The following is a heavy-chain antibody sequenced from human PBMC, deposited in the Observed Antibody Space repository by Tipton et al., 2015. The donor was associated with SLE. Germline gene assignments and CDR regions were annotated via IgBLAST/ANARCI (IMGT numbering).Heavy chain of an antibody. J-gene: IGHJ5*02. D-gene: IGHD6-13*01. CDR3: ARGRGYLDWFDP. CDR2: IYANGNT. CDR1: GDSISSRSYF. V-gene: IGHV4-61*09. Sequence: TLSLTCTVSGDSISSRSYFWSWIRQPAGKGLEWIGHIYANGNTDYNPSLQSRVTLSLATSKNQFSLNLSSVTAADTAVYYCARGRGYLDWFDPWGQGTLVTVSS.